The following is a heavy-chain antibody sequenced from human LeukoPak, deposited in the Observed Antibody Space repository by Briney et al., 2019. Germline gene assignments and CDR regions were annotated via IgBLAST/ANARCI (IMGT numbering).Heavy chain of an antibody. J-gene: IGHJ3*02. V-gene: IGHV4-59*01. D-gene: IGHD2-2*01. CDR1: GGSISSYY. Sequence: SETLSLXCTVSGGSISSYYWRWIRQPPGKGLEWIGYIYYSGSTNYNPSLKSRVTISVDTSKNQFSLKLSSVTAADTAVYYCAREFLGYCSSTSCFGAFDIWGQGTMVTVSS. CDR2: IYYSGST. CDR3: AREFLGYCSSTSCFGAFDI.